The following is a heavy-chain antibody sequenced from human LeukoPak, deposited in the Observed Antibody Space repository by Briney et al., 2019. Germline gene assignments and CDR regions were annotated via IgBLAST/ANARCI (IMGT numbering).Heavy chain of an antibody. CDR1: GFTFSSYS. V-gene: IGHV3-21*01. CDR2: ISSSSSYI. J-gene: IGHJ4*02. Sequence: GGSLRLSCAASGFTFSSYSMNWVRQAPGKGLGWVSSISSSSSYIYYADSVKGRFTISRDNAKNSLYLQMNSLRAEDTAVYYCARDHTIFGDFDYWGQGTLVTVSS. D-gene: IGHD3-3*01. CDR3: ARDHTIFGDFDY.